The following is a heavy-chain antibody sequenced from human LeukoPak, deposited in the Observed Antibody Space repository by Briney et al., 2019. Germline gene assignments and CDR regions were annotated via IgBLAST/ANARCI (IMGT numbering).Heavy chain of an antibody. D-gene: IGHD5-18*01. CDR3: ARGGYIYVDDAFDI. V-gene: IGHV1-3*01. J-gene: IGHJ3*02. CDR2: INAGNGNT. Sequence: ASVKVSCKASGYTFTNYAMHWVRQAPGQRLEWMGWINAGNGNTKYSQKFQGRITITRDTSASTAYMELSSLRSEDTSVYYCARGGYIYVDDAFDIWGQGTMVTVSS. CDR1: GYTFTNYA.